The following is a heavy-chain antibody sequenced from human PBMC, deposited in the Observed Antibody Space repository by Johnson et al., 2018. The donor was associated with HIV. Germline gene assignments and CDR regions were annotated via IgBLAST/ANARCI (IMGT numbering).Heavy chain of an antibody. CDR1: GFTFSSYA. CDR3: ARERHAFDI. Sequence: QVQLVETGGGVVQPWRSLRLSCAASGFTFSSYAMHWVRQAPGKGLEWVAVISYDGSNKYYADSVRGRFTISRDNSKNTLYLQMNSLRAEDTAVYYCARERHAFDIWGQGTMVTVSS. CDR2: ISYDGSNK. J-gene: IGHJ3*02. V-gene: IGHV3-30*04.